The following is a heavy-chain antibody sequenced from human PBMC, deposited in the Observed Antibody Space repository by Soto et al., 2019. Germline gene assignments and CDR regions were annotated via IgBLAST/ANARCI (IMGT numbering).Heavy chain of an antibody. D-gene: IGHD5-12*01. V-gene: IGHV4-34*01. CDR3: ARGLGSGYVVQRTKPYYLGY. CDR2: INHSGST. Sequence: SETLSLTCAVYGASFSGYYWSWIRQPPGKGLEWIGEINHSGSTNYNPSLKSQVTISVDTSKNQFSLELSSVTAAETAVYYCARGLGSGYVVQRTKPYYLGYWGQGTLVTVSS. J-gene: IGHJ4*02. CDR1: GASFSGYY.